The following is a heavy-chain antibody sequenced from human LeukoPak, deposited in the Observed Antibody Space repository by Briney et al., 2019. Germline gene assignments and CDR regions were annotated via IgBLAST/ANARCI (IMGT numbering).Heavy chain of an antibody. Sequence: PGGSLRLSCAASGFPFSSYGMHWVRQAPGKGLEGVAFIRYDGSNKYYADSVKGRFTISRDNSKNTLYLQMNSLRAEDTAVYYCAKVSTTRTYYDFWSGPNWFDPWGQGTLVTVSS. CDR3: AKVSTTRTYYDFWSGPNWFDP. CDR2: IRYDGSNK. D-gene: IGHD3-3*01. CDR1: GFPFSSYG. V-gene: IGHV3-30*02. J-gene: IGHJ5*02.